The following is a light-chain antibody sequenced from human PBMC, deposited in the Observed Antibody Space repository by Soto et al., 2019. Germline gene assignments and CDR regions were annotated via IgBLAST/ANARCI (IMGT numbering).Light chain of an antibody. CDR1: QSVSSN. CDR2: GAS. V-gene: IGKV3-15*01. Sequence: EIVMTQSPATLSVSPGERATLSCRASQSVSSNFAWYQQKPGQAPRLLIYGASTRATGIPARFSGSGSGTEFTLTISSLQSEDFAVYYCQQYNNWPLTFGGGTKVVIK. CDR3: QQYNNWPLT. J-gene: IGKJ4*01.